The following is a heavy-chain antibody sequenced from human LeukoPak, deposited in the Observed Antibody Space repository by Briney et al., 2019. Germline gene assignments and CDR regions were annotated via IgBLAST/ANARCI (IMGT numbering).Heavy chain of an antibody. D-gene: IGHD2-2*01. CDR2: IIPIFGTA. V-gene: IGHV1-69*13. J-gene: IGHJ6*02. CDR1: GGTFSSYA. CDR3: ARATRYCSSTSCYAHYYYYGMDV. Sequence: ASVKVSCKASGGTFSSYAISWVRQAPGQGLEWMGGIIPIFGTANYAQKFQGRVTITADESTSTAYMELSSLRSEDTAVYYCARATRYCSSTSCYAHYYYYGMDVWGQGTTVTVSS.